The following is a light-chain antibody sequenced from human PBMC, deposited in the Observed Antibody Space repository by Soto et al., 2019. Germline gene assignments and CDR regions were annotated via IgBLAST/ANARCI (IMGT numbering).Light chain of an antibody. CDR3: QSYDNSHDWDVI. CDR1: SSNIGAGYA. Sequence: QSVLTQPPSVSGAPGQRVTISCTGSSSNIGAGYAGHWYQQLPGTAPKLLISDNTNRPTGVPDRFSASKSGTTASLAITGLQAEDEAEYYCQSYDNSHDWDVIFGGGTKLTVL. J-gene: IGLJ2*01. CDR2: DNT. V-gene: IGLV1-40*01.